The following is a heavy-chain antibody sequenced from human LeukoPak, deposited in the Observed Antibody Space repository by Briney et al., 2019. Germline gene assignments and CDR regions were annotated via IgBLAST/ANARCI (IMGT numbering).Heavy chain of an antibody. J-gene: IGHJ4*02. V-gene: IGHV3-23*01. CDR3: ARIPGMAAGSDFYFDY. D-gene: IGHD6-13*01. Sequence: GGSLRLSCVASGFTFYTYDMSWVRQVPGKGLEWVSSISYHGHRTYYTDSVKGRFTISRDDSKNTLYLQLNSLRVEDTAIYYCARIPGMAAGSDFYFDYWGPGTVVTVFS. CDR1: GFTFYTYD. CDR2: ISYHGHRT.